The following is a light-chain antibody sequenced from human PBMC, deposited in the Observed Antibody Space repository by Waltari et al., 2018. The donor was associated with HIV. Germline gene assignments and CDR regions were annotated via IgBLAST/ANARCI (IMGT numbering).Light chain of an antibody. J-gene: IGLJ2*01. CDR1: PSNIGSNT. CDR2: GKN. V-gene: IGLV1-44*01. Sequence: QSVLTQPPSTSGTPGQRVTLSCSGGPSNIGSNTVSWFQQLPGKPPKVLIYGKNQRPSGVPDRFSGSKSGTSASLAIGGLQSEDEADYYCASWDDSLNGPVFGGGTTLTVL. CDR3: ASWDDSLNGPV.